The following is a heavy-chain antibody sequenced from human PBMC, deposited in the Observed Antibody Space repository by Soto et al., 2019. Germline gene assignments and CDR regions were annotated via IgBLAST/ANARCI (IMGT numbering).Heavy chain of an antibody. D-gene: IGHD6-13*01. Sequence: ASVKVSCKASGGTFSSYTISWVRQAPGQGLEWMGRIIPILGIANYAQKFQGRGTITADKSTSTAYMELSSLRSEDTAVYYCARAPPALYSSSWYFDYWGQGTLVTVSS. CDR1: GGTFSSYT. CDR3: ARAPPALYSSSWYFDY. J-gene: IGHJ4*02. CDR2: IIPILGIA. V-gene: IGHV1-69*02.